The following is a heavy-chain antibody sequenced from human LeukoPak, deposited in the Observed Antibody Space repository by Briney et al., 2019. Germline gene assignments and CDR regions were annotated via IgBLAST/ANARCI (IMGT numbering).Heavy chain of an antibody. CDR1: GGTFSSYA. CDR3: ASSRVGATPYYYYYYMDV. J-gene: IGHJ6*03. V-gene: IGHV1-69*06. Sequence: SVKVSCKASGGTFSSYAISWVRQAPGQGLEWMGGIIPIFGTANYAQKFQGRVTITADKSTGTAYMELSSLRSEDTAVYYCASSRVGATPYYYYYYMDVWGKGTTVTVSS. CDR2: IIPIFGTA. D-gene: IGHD1-26*01.